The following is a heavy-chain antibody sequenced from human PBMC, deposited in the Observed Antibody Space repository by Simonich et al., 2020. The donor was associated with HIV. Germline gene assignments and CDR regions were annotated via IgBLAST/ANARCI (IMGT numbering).Heavy chain of an antibody. J-gene: IGHJ3*02. V-gene: IGHV4-39*01. D-gene: IGHD5-12*01. Sequence: IKSRVTISVDTAKNQFSLTLTSVTAADTAVYYCARQSGYVDAFDTWGQGTMVTVSS. CDR3: ARQSGYVDAFDT.